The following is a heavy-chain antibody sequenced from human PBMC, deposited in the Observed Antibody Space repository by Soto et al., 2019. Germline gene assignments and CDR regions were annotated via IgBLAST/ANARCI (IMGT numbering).Heavy chain of an antibody. Sequence: GASVTVSCMASGYTFTSYGISWVRQAPGQGLEWMGLLIPYTGDRIYAQTFQGRVILTTDTATNKAYTELGSLRSDDTAVYYCVRDASSGYRGWWDPWGQGTLVTVSS. D-gene: IGHD5-12*01. CDR2: LIPYTGDR. J-gene: IGHJ5*02. V-gene: IGHV1-18*01. CDR3: VRDASSGYRGWWDP. CDR1: GYTFTSYG.